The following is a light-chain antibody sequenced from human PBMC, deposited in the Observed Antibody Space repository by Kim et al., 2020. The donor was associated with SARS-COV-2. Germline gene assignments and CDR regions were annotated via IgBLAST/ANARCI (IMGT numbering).Light chain of an antibody. Sequence: SYELTQPPSVSVSPGQTASITCSGHNLENKYASWYQHKPGQPPVVVIYQDNKRRSGIPERFSAPNSGNTATLTISGTQAMDEADYYCQAWDSGSVVFGGG. CDR3: QAWDSGSVV. J-gene: IGLJ2*01. CDR2: QDN. CDR1: NLENKY. V-gene: IGLV3-1*01.